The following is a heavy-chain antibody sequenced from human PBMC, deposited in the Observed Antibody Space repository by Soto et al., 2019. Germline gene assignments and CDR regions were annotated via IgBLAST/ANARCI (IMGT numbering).Heavy chain of an antibody. CDR3: ARISGYDYGIPYYFDY. Sequence: QVTLKESGPVLVKPTETLTLTCTVSGFSLSNARMGVSWIRQPPGKALEWLAHIFSNDEKSYSTSLKSRLTISKDTSKSQVVLTMTNMDPVDTATYYCARISGYDYGIPYYFDYWGQGTLVTVSS. CDR1: GFSLSNARMG. CDR2: IFSNDEK. D-gene: IGHD5-12*01. V-gene: IGHV2-26*01. J-gene: IGHJ4*02.